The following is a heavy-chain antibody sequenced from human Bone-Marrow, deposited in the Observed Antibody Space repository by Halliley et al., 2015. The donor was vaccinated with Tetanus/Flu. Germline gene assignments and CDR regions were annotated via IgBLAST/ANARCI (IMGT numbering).Heavy chain of an antibody. J-gene: IGHJ4*02. CDR3: VANGYYSLEY. D-gene: IGHD3-3*01. CDR2: HFHRGGP. V-gene: IGHV4-4*01. Sequence: PGRGLEWIGKHFHRGGPNFTPPLEGQFTISVDKSENQISLKVPSVTAADTAVYFCVANGYYSLEYWGPGILVTVSS.